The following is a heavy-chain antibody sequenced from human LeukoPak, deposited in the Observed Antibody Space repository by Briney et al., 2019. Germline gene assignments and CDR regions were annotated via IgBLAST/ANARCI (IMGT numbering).Heavy chain of an antibody. J-gene: IGHJ2*01. CDR2: IFYSGST. CDR1: GGSTSGTSYH. CDR3: ARHRPGNYRYFDL. V-gene: IGHV4-39*01. D-gene: IGHD1-14*01. Sequence: SETLSLTCTVSGGSTSGTSYHWGWIRQPPGKGLEWIGSIFYSGSTYYNPSLKSRVTISVDTSKNLFSLKLNSVTAADTAVYFCARHRPGNYRYFDLWGRGTLVTVSS.